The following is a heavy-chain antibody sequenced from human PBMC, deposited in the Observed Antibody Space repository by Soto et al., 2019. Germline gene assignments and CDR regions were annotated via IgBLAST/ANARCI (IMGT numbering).Heavy chain of an antibody. D-gene: IGHD3-9*01. CDR2: IIPILGIA. CDR3: ARDLEDILTGYYSSFDY. Sequence: SVKVSCKASGGTFSSYTISWVRQAPGQGLEWMGGIIPILGIANYAQKFQGRVTITADKSTSTAYMELSSLRSEDTAVYYCARDLEDILTGYYSSFDYWGQGTLVTVSS. CDR1: GGTFSSYT. J-gene: IGHJ4*02. V-gene: IGHV1-69*10.